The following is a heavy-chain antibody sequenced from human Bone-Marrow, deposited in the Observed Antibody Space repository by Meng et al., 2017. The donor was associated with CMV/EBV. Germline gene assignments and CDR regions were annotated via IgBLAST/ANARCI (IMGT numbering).Heavy chain of an antibody. D-gene: IGHD2-2*01. V-gene: IGHV3-30-3*01. J-gene: IGHJ5*02. Sequence: GESLKISCAASGFTFSSYAMHWVRQAPGKGLEWVAVISYDGSNKYYADSVKGRFTISRDNAKNTLYLQMNSLRAEDTAVYYCARDLYQLLQSGWFVPWGQGTLVTVSS. CDR3: ARDLYQLLQSGWFVP. CDR1: GFTFSSYA. CDR2: ISYDGSNK.